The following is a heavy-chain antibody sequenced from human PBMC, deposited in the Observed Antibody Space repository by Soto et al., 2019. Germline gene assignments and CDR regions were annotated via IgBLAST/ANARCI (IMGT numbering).Heavy chain of an antibody. Sequence: PGESLKISCKGSGYSFIDYWIGWVRQVPGKGLERIGVIYPGNSDTRYSPSFQGHVTISADKSISTAYLQWSTLKASDTAVYYCAFLPYYDILTGYYTHLIDYGMDVWGQGTTVTVSS. CDR1: GYSFIDYW. V-gene: IGHV5-51*01. J-gene: IGHJ6*02. D-gene: IGHD3-9*01. CDR3: AFLPYYDILTGYYTHLIDYGMDV. CDR2: IYPGNSDT.